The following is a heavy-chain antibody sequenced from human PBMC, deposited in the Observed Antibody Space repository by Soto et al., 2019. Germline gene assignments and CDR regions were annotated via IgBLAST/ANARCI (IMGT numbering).Heavy chain of an antibody. D-gene: IGHD2-2*01. J-gene: IGHJ3*02. CDR3: ASRLSTGQLLDDAFDI. CDR1: GYTFTSYD. Sequence: GASVKVSCKASGYTFTSYDINWVRQATGQGLEWMGWMNPNSGNTGYAQKFQGRVTMTRNTSISTAYMELSSLRSEDTAVYYCASRLSTGQLLDDAFDIWGQGTMVTVSS. V-gene: IGHV1-8*01. CDR2: MNPNSGNT.